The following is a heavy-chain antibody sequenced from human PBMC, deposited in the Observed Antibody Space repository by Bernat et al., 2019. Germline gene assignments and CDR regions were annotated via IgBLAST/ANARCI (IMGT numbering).Heavy chain of an antibody. D-gene: IGHD6-13*01. CDR2: INHSGST. Sequence: VQLVESGGGLVKPGGSLRLSCAASGFTFSSYSMNWVRQAPGKGLEWIGEINHSGSTNYNPSLKSRVTISVDTSKNQFSLKLSSVTAADTAVYYCASGYSSSWDLDYWGQGTLVTVSS. J-gene: IGHJ4*02. V-gene: IGHV4-34*01. CDR3: ASGYSSSWDLDY. CDR1: GFTFSSYS.